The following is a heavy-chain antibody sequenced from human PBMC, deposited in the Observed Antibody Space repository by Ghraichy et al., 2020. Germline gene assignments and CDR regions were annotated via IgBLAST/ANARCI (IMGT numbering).Heavy chain of an antibody. CDR3: TSALQSNYGMDV. Sequence: GESLRLSCAASGFSFSDHYMDWVRQAPGKGLEWVGRSRNKARSFTTEYAASVKGRFTISRDDSKNSLYLQMNSLKTEDTAVYYCTSALQSNYGMDVWGQGTTVTVSS. CDR2: SRNKARSFTT. V-gene: IGHV3-72*01. D-gene: IGHD4-11*01. J-gene: IGHJ6*02. CDR1: GFSFSDHY.